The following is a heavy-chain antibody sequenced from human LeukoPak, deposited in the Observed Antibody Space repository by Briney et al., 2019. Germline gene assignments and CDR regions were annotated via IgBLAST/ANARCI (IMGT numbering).Heavy chain of an antibody. CDR2: ISTGSNII. V-gene: IGHV3-48*02. Sequence: GGSLRLSCAASGFTFSTYSMNWVRQAPGKGLEWLSYISTGSNIIYYADSVKGRFTISGDNAKNSLCLQMNTLRDEDTAVYYCARDDSSGWNIDYWGQGTLVTVSS. CDR1: GFTFSTYS. D-gene: IGHD6-19*01. J-gene: IGHJ4*02. CDR3: ARDDSSGWNIDY.